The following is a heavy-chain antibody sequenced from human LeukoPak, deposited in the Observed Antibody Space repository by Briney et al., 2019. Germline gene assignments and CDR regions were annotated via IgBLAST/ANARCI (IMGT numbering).Heavy chain of an antibody. CDR3: ASSPRLTTSWFLFDS. CDR2: VYYSGST. V-gene: IGHV4-59*08. J-gene: IGHJ5*01. CDR1: GFTVSSNY. D-gene: IGHD2-2*01. Sequence: GSLRLSCAASGFTVSSNYLSWVRQAPGKGLEWIGYVYYSGSTNYNPSLKTRLHLSVDTSKNRFSLKLSSVTAADTAVYYCASSPRLTTSWFLFDSWGHGTLVTVSS.